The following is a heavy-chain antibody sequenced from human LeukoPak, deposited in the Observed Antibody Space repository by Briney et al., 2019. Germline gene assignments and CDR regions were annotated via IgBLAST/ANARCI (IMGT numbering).Heavy chain of an antibody. CDR3: ARSFGSKNAFDV. J-gene: IGHJ3*01. Sequence: SETLSLTCTVSGGSIGTYYWSWIRQPPGQRLEWIGNIYYIGTTNYNPSLKSRVSISIDTSENQFSLKLSSVTAADTAVYYCARSFGSKNAFDVWGQGAKVTVSS. V-gene: IGHV4-59*08. CDR2: IYYIGTT. CDR1: GGSIGTYY. D-gene: IGHD3-3*01.